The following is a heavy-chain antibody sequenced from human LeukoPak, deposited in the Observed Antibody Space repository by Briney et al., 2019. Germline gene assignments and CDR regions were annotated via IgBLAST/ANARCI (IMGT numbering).Heavy chain of an antibody. CDR3: ARGWVVATGGFDM. V-gene: IGHV3-53*01. D-gene: IGHD2-15*01. CDR1: GLTVGPSH. CDR2: IYSGGPT. J-gene: IGHJ3*02. Sequence: PGGSWGFSFAASGLTVGPSHITRVGQAQGKGLEWVSVIYSGGPTYYADSVKGRFTISRDNSKNTVYLQMNSLRGEDTAVYFCARGWVVATGGFDMWGQGTMVTVSS.